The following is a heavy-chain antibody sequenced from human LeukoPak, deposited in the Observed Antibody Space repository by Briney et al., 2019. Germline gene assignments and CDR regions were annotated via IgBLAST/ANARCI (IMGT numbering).Heavy chain of an antibody. CDR3: ATAKFGGNSYFDY. Sequence: ASVKVSCKVSGYTLTELSMHWVRQAPGQGLEWMGIINPSGGSTNYAQKFQGRVTMTRDTSTSTVYMELSSLRSEDTAVYYCATAKFGGNSYFDYWGQGTLVTVSS. J-gene: IGHJ4*02. CDR1: GYTLTELS. V-gene: IGHV1-46*01. D-gene: IGHD4-23*01. CDR2: INPSGGST.